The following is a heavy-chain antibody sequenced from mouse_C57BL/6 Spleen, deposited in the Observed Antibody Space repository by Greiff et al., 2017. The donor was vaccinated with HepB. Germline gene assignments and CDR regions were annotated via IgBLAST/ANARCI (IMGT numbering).Heavy chain of an antibody. CDR3: ARSYFDV. V-gene: IGHV1-82*01. Sequence: VKVVESGPELVKPGASVKISCKASGYAFSSSWMNWVKQRPGKGLEWIGRIYPGDGDTNYNGKFKGKATLTADKSSSTAYMQLSSLTSEDSAVYFCARSYFDVWGTGTTVTVSS. CDR1: GYAFSSSW. J-gene: IGHJ1*03. CDR2: IYPGDGDT.